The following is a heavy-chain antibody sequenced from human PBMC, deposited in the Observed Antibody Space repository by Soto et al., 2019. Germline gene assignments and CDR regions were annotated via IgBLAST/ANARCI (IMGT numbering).Heavy chain of an antibody. CDR2: INAGNGNT. CDR1: GYTFTSYA. V-gene: IGHV1-3*01. D-gene: IGHD3-10*01. CDR3: ARSTMVRGVTP. Sequence: ATVKVSCKASGYTFTSYAMHWVRQAPGQRLEWMGWINAGNGNTKYSQKFQGRVNITRDTSASTAYMELSSLRSEDTAVYYCARSTMVRGVTPWGQGTLVTVSS. J-gene: IGHJ5*02.